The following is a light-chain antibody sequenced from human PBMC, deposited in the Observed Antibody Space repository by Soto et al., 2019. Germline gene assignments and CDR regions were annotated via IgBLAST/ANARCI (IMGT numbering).Light chain of an antibody. CDR3: SLYTSSSVV. CDR2: EVS. CDR1: SSDVGGYNY. J-gene: IGLJ2*01. Sequence: QSALTQPASVSGSPGQSITISCTGTSSDVGGYNYVPWYQQHPGKAPKLMIYEVSNRPSGVSNRFSGSKSGNTASLTISGLQAEDEADYYCSLYTSSSVVFGGGTKLTVL. V-gene: IGLV2-14*01.